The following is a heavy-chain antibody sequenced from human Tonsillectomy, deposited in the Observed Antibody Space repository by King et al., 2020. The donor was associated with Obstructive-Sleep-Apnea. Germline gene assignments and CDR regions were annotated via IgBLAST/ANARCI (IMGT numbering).Heavy chain of an antibody. V-gene: IGHV1-46*01. Sequence: VQLVESGAEVKKPGASVKVSCKASGYTFTSDYMHWVRQAPGQGLEWMGIINPSGGSTRYAQQFQGRVTMTRATSTSTVYLELGSLRSEDTAVYYCAVTSGSYYKGWFDPWGQGTLVTVSS. CDR3: AVTSGSYYKGWFDP. CDR1: GYTFTSDY. CDR2: INPSGGST. J-gene: IGHJ5*02. D-gene: IGHD3-10*01.